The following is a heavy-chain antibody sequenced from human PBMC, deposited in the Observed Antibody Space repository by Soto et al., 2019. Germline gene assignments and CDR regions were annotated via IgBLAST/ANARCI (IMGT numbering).Heavy chain of an antibody. D-gene: IGHD2-8*01. CDR2: IIPILGIA. CDR1: GGTFSSYT. CDR3: AIDQGGCCTNGVCLNNWFDP. Sequence: ASVKVSCKASGGTFSSYTISWVRQAPGQRLERMGRIIPILGIANYAQKLQGRVTITADKSTSTAYMELSSLRSEDTAVYYCAIDQGGCCTNGVCLNNWFDPWGQGTLVTVSS. J-gene: IGHJ5*02. V-gene: IGHV1-69*04.